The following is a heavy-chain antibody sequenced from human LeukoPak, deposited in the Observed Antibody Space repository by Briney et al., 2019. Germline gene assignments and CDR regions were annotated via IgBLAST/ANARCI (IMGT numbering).Heavy chain of an antibody. D-gene: IGHD3-16*02. CDR3: GRDQSDYVWGSYRGDAFDI. Sequence: LETLSLTCTVSGGSIGSYYWSWIRQPPGKGLEWIGDIYYSGSTNYNPSPKRRVTISVDTSKNQFSLKLSSVTAADTAVYYCGRDQSDYVWGSYRGDAFDIWGQGTMVTVSS. CDR1: GGSIGSYY. J-gene: IGHJ3*02. CDR2: IYYSGST. V-gene: IGHV4-59*01.